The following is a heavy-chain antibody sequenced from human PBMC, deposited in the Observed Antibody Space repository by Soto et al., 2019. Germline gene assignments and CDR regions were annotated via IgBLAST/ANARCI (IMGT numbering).Heavy chain of an antibody. CDR3: ARHGVQDDYSNSNAYYYYVMDV. V-gene: IGHV5-51*01. CDR2: IYPGDSDT. CDR1: GYSFTSYW. J-gene: IGHJ6*02. Sequence: GESLKISCKGSGYSFTSYWIGWVRQMPGKGLEWMGIIYPGDSDTRYSPSFQGQVTISADKSISTAYLQWSSLRASDTAMYYCARHGVQDDYSNSNAYYYYVMDVWGQGTAVTVSS. D-gene: IGHD4-4*01.